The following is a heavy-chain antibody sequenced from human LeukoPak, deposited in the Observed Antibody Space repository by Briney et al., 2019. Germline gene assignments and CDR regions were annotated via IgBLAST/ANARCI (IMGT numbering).Heavy chain of an antibody. J-gene: IGHJ4*02. CDR2: INHSGST. CDR1: GGSISSNNW. D-gene: IGHD3-22*01. Sequence: SETLSLTCSVSGGSISSNNWWSWVRQPPGKGLEWIGEINHSGSTNYNPSLKSRVTISVDTSKNQFSLKLSSVTAADTAVYYCASQRKDYYYDSSGYYGIWGQGTLVTVSS. CDR3: ASQRKDYYYDSSGYYGI. V-gene: IGHV4-4*02.